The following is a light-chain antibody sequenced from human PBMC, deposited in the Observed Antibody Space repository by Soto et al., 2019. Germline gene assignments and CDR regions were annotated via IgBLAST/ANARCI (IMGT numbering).Light chain of an antibody. CDR2: AAS. V-gene: IGKV1-9*01. CDR3: QQLNNYPRT. CDR1: QGISSY. J-gene: IGKJ3*01. Sequence: IQLTQSPSSLSSSVGDRVTITCRASQGISSYLVWYQQKPGKAPKLLIYAASTLQSGVPSRFIGSGSGTDFTLTISSLQPEDFATYYCQQLNNYPRTFGPGTRVDIK.